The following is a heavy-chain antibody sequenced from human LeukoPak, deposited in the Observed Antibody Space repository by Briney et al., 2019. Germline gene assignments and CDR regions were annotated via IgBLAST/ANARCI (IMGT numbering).Heavy chain of an antibody. CDR2: MSYDGNNK. Sequence: GGSLRLSCAASAFTFSGYAMHWVRQAPGKGLEWVAVMSYDGNNKYYADSVKGRFTISRDNAKNSLYLQMDSLRVEDTAEYYCARDPYSGNYGAYYYYYMDVWGKGTTVTVSS. CDR3: ARDPYSGNYGAYYYYYMDV. CDR1: AFTFSGYA. J-gene: IGHJ6*03. D-gene: IGHD1-26*01. V-gene: IGHV3-30*04.